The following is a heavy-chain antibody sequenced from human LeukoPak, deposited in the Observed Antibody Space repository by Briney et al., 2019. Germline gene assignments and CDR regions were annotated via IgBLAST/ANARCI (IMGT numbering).Heavy chain of an antibody. V-gene: IGHV4-59*01. J-gene: IGHJ4*02. CDR2: IYYSGST. CDR1: GGSISSYY. D-gene: IGHD6-13*01. Sequence: SETLSLTCTVSGGSISSYYWSWIRQPPGKGLEWIGYIYYSGSTNYNPSLKSRVTISVDTSKNQFSLKLSSVTAADTAVYYCASSRWQQFPFDYWGQGTLVTVSS. CDR3: ASSRWQQFPFDY.